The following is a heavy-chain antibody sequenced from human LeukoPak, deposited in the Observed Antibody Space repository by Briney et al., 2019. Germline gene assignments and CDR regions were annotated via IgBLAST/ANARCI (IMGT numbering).Heavy chain of an antibody. CDR3: AKNGDIVVVVAATNFDH. Sequence: HAGGSLRLSCAASGFTVSSNYMSWVRQAPGKGLEWVSAISGSGDSTYYADSVKGRFTISRDNSKNTLYLQMNSLRAEDTAIYYCAKNGDIVVVVAATNFDHWGQGTLVTVSS. D-gene: IGHD2-15*01. J-gene: IGHJ4*02. CDR1: GFTVSSNY. V-gene: IGHV3-23*01. CDR2: ISGSGDST.